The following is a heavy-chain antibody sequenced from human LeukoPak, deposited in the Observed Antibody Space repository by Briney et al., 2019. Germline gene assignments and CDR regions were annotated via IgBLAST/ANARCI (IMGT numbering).Heavy chain of an antibody. J-gene: IGHJ4*02. D-gene: IGHD3-3*01. CDR2: MSSGGTYI. CDR1: GFIFSTYS. Sequence: GVSLRLSCAASGFIFSTYSMTWVRQAPGKGLEWVSSMSSGGTYIYYADSVRGRFSISRDNAKNSLSLVMKSLRAEDTAVYYCARDRPTGASRLFVVQWGQGTLVTVSS. CDR3: ARDRPTGASRLFVVQ. V-gene: IGHV3-21*01.